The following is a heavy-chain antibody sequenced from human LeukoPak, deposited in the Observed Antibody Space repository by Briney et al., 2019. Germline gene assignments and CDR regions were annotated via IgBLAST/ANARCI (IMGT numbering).Heavy chain of an antibody. D-gene: IGHD3-22*01. CDR1: GFTFSDYN. V-gene: IGHV3-48*04. CDR3: ARDGDYYDSSGYYSQLFFDY. Sequence: GGSLRLSCAASGFTFSDYNMNWVRQAPGKGLEWVSHISSSSSNIHYADSVKGRFTISRDNAKNSLYLQMNSLRAEDTAVYYCARDGDYYDSSGYYSQLFFDYWGQGTLVTVSS. CDR2: ISSSSSNI. J-gene: IGHJ4*02.